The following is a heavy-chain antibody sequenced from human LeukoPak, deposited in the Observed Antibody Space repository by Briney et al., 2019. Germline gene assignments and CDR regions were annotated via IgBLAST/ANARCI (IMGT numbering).Heavy chain of an antibody. CDR1: GGSFSGYY. D-gene: IGHD3-22*01. CDR2: INHSGST. J-gene: IGHJ4*02. CDR3: ARRFIQYYYDSSGYYKRRYYFDY. Sequence: SETLSLTCAVYGGSFSGYYWSWIRQPPGKGLEWIGEINHSGSTNYNPSLKSRVTISVDTSKNQFSLKLSSVTAADTAVYYCARRFIQYYYDSSGYYKRRYYFDYWGQGTLVTVSS. V-gene: IGHV4-34*01.